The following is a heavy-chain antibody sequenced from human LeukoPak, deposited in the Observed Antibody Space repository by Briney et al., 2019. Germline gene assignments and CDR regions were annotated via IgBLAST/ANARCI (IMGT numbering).Heavy chain of an antibody. CDR2: ISSSSSYI. J-gene: IGHJ4*02. CDR1: GFTFSSYS. CDR3: AKDQGTAQDY. V-gene: IGHV3-21*01. Sequence: AGGSLRLSCAASGFTFSSYSMNWVRQAPGKGLEWVSSISSSSSYIYYADSVKGRFTISRDNAKNSLYLQMNSLRAEDTAVYYCAKDQGTAQDYWGQGTLVTVSS.